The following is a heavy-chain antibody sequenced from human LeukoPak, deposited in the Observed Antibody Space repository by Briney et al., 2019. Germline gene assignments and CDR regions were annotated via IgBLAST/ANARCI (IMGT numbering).Heavy chain of an antibody. Sequence: GGSLRLSCADSGFTFSSYGMHWVRQAPGKGLEWVAVISYDGSNKYYADSVKGRFTISRANSNNTLYLQMISLRAEDTAAHYCVRARLVDHQLKNYYYYRMDVWGQGTTVTVSS. CDR2: ISYDGSNK. CDR1: GFTFSSYG. D-gene: IGHD2-2*01. V-gene: IGHV3-30*03. CDR3: VRARLVDHQLKNYYYYRMDV. J-gene: IGHJ6*02.